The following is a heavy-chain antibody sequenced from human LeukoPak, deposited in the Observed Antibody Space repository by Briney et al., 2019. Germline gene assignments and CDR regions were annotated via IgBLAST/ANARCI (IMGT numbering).Heavy chain of an antibody. Sequence: PGGSLRLSCAASGFTFSRYSMHWVRQAPGKGLEYVSAISNNGGSTYYAKSVKGRFTISRDNSKSTLYLQMGSLRAEDMAVYYCARTSIAAREADYWGQGTLVTVSS. D-gene: IGHD6-6*01. CDR3: ARTSIAAREADY. CDR2: ISNNGGST. J-gene: IGHJ4*02. V-gene: IGHV3-64*01. CDR1: GFTFSRYS.